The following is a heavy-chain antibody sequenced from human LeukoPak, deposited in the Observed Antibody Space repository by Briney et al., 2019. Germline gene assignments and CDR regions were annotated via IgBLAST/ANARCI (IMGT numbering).Heavy chain of an antibody. CDR2: VLRSGST. D-gene: IGHD3-22*01. CDR1: GGSISSGDYN. CDR3: ATYYDISGYRFDY. J-gene: IGHJ4*02. V-gene: IGHV4-30-4*01. Sequence: SQTLSLTCTVSGGSISSGDYNWSWIRQPPGKGLEWIGEVLRSGSTNYNPSLKSRVTMSIDTSKNQFSLKLNSVTAADTAVYYCATYYDISGYRFDYWGQGTLVTVSS.